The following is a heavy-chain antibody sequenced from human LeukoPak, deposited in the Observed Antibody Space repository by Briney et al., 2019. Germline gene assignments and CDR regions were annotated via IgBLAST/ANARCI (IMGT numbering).Heavy chain of an antibody. CDR2: IYYSGST. CDR1: GGSISSSYYY. V-gene: IGHV4-39*01. CDR3: AKGGPYYSYGDMGIDY. J-gene: IGHJ4*02. D-gene: IGHD5-18*01. Sequence: KPSETLSLTCTVSGGSISSSYYYWGWIRQPPGKGLEWIGSIYYSGSTYYNPSLKSRVTISVDTSKNQFSLKLRSVTAADTAVYYCAKGGPYYSYGDMGIDYWGQGTLVTVSS.